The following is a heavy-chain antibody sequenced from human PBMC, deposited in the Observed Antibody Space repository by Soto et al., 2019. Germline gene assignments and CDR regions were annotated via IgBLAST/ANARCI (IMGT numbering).Heavy chain of an antibody. CDR2: ISYDGSNK. J-gene: IGHJ5*02. Sequence: QVQLVESGGGVVQPGRSLRLSCAASGFTFSSYAMHWVRQAPGKGLEWVAVISYDGSNKYYADSVKGRFTISRDNSKNTLYLQMNSLRAEDTAVYYCARGVGVWFGELRPFDPWGQGTLVTVSS. CDR1: GFTFSSYA. V-gene: IGHV3-30-3*01. D-gene: IGHD3-10*01. CDR3: ARGVGVWFGELRPFDP.